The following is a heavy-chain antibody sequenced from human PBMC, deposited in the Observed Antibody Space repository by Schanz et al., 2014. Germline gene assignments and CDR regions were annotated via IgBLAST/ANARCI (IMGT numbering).Heavy chain of an antibody. V-gene: IGHV1-69*04. Sequence: QVQLVQSGAEVKKPGASVKVSCKASGYSFISHAIHWVRQAPGQRLEWMGRIIPVLAIADYAQKFQGRVTITADKSTSTAYMELTSLRSEDTAVYYCAGTYCSSTSCYTGYYYMDVWGKGTTVTVSS. D-gene: IGHD2-2*02. CDR3: AGTYCSSTSCYTGYYYMDV. CDR2: IIPVLAIA. J-gene: IGHJ6*03. CDR1: GYSFISHA.